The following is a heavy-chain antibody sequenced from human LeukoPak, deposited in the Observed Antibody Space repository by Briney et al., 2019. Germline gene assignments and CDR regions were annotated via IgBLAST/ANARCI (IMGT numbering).Heavy chain of an antibody. Sequence: GGSLRLSCAASGFTFSSYAMSWVRQAPGKGLEWVSAISGSGGSTYYADSVKGRFTISRDNSKNTLYLQMNSLRAEDTAVYYCAKDTTGWFAGPVDPWGQGTLVTVSS. J-gene: IGHJ5*02. CDR1: GFTFSSYA. CDR2: ISGSGGST. CDR3: AKDTTGWFAGPVDP. V-gene: IGHV3-23*01. D-gene: IGHD2-15*01.